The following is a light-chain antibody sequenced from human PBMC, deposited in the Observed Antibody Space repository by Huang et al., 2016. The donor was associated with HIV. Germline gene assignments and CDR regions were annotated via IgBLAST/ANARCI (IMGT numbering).Light chain of an antibody. Sequence: DIQMTQSPSSLSASVGDRVVITCRASESISNYLNWFQQKPGKAPKLLIYGASSLRIGVPSRFSCSASETDFTLTISSLQPEDFASYYCLQTYNTPPTFGQGTRLEI. CDR3: LQTYNTPPT. CDR1: ESISNY. CDR2: GAS. J-gene: IGKJ1*01. V-gene: IGKV1-39*01.